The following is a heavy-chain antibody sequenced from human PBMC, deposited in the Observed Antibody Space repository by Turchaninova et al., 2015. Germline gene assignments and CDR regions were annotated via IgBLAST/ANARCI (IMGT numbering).Heavy chain of an antibody. CDR3: AKASGKFCSSTSCFFTN. D-gene: IGHD2-2*01. V-gene: IGHV3-23*01. J-gene: IGHJ4*02. CDR1: GFTLSSYA. Sequence: GSLRLSCAASGFTLSSYAMTWVRQGPGKGLEWVLTVSGSGLTTHHAESIRGRFTVSRDDSKSTLYLQISRQRAEDSAVYYCAKASGKFCSSTSCFFTNWGQGTRVTVSS. CDR2: VSGSGLTT.